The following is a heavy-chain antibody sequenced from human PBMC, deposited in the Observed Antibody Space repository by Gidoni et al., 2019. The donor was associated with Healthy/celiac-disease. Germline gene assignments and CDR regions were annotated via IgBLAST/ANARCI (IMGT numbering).Heavy chain of an antibody. D-gene: IGHD2-15*01. CDR2: IIPIFGTA. Sequence: KKPGSSVKVSCKASGGTFSSYAISWVRQAPGQGLEWMGGIIPIFGTANYAQKFQGRVTITADKSTSTAYMELSSLRSEDTAVYYCASAYCSGGSCYDYYYYYGMDVWGQGTTVTVSS. CDR1: GGTFSSYA. J-gene: IGHJ6*02. CDR3: ASAYCSGGSCYDYYYYYGMDV. V-gene: IGHV1-69*06.